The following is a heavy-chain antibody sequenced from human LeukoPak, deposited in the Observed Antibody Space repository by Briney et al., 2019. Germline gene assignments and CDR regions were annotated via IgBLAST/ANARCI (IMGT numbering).Heavy chain of an antibody. D-gene: IGHD2-21*01. CDR2: ISGSGGST. CDR3: AKVSICCGCYFDY. J-gene: IGHJ4*02. Sequence: GGSLRLSCAASGFTFSSYAMSWVRQAPGKGLEWVSAISGSGGSTYYADSVKGRFTISRDNSKNTVYLQMNRLRAEDTAIYYCAKVSICCGCYFDYLGPGIPVTVSS. V-gene: IGHV3-23*01. CDR1: GFTFSSYA.